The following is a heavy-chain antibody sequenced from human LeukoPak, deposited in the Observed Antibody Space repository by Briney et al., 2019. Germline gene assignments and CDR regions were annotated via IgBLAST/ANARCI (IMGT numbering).Heavy chain of an antibody. CDR2: INPSGGSI. D-gene: IGHD5-18*01. V-gene: IGHV1-46*01. CDR3: ARSLGDTAEY. Sequence: EWMGIINPSGGSISYAQKFQGRVTLTRDTSTTTIYMELYSLRSEDTAVYYCARSLGDTAEYWGQGTLVTVSS. J-gene: IGHJ4*02.